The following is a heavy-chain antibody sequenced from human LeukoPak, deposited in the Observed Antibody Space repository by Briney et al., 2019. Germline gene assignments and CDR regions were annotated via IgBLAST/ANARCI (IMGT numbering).Heavy chain of an antibody. CDR3: ARDVFSSITVAGTAFDY. CDR1: GGSVSSSHYY. V-gene: IGHV4-39*07. J-gene: IGHJ4*02. D-gene: IGHD6-19*01. CDR2: LYYSGDT. Sequence: PSETLSLTCTVSGGSVSSSHYYRGWIRQSPGKGLEWIGSLYYSGDTYYNPSRKRRVTISVDTSKKQFSLKLPSVTAADTAVYYCARDVFSSITVAGTAFDYWGQGTLVTVSS.